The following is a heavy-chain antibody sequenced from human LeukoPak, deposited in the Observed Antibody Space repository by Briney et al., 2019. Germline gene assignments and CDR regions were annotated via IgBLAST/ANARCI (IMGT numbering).Heavy chain of an antibody. V-gene: IGHV3-64*01. Sequence: GGSLRLSCAASGFTFNSYAMHWVRQAPGKGLEYVSAISSNGGSTYYANSVKGRFTISRDNSKNTLYLQMGSLRAEDMAVYYCARGDGAYGDYYYGMDVWGQGTTVTVSS. CDR1: GFTFNSYA. CDR3: ARGDGAYGDYYYGMDV. J-gene: IGHJ6*02. D-gene: IGHD4-17*01. CDR2: ISSNGGST.